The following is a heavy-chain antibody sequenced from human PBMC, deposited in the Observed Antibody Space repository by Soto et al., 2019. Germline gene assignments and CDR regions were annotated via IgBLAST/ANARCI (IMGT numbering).Heavy chain of an antibody. Sequence: QVQLQQWGAGLLKPSETLSLTCAVYGGSFSGYYWSWIRQPPGKGLEWIGEINHSGSTNYNPSLKSRVTISVDTSKNQFSLKLRSVTAADTAVYYCAIPPTIAAAGREYFQHWGQGTLVTVSS. V-gene: IGHV4-34*01. J-gene: IGHJ1*01. D-gene: IGHD6-13*01. CDR3: AIPPTIAAAGREYFQH. CDR1: GGSFSGYY. CDR2: INHSGST.